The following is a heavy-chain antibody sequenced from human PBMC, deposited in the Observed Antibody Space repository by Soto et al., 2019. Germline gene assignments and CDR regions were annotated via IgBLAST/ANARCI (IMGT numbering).Heavy chain of an antibody. CDR1: GGSISSYY. D-gene: IGHD3-10*01. V-gene: IGHV4-59*01. J-gene: IGHJ4*02. CDR2: TYYSGST. Sequence: SETLSLTCTVSGGSISSYYWSWIRQPPGKGLEWIGYTYYSGSTNYNPSLKSRVTISVDTSKNQLSLKLSSVTAADTAVYYCARAIYGSGAVDYWGQGTLVTVSS. CDR3: ARAIYGSGAVDY.